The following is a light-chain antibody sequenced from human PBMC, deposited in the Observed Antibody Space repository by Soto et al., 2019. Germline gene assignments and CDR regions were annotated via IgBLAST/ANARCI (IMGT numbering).Light chain of an antibody. Sequence: QSALTQPASVSGSPGQSITVSCTGTSSDVGGYNYVSWFQQHPGKAPKLMIYDVSNRPSGVSDRFSGSKSGNTASLTIPGLQAEDEADYYCRSYTSSSTPVVFGGGIKLTVL. CDR2: DVS. CDR1: SSDVGGYNY. V-gene: IGLV2-14*01. CDR3: RSYTSSSTPVV. J-gene: IGLJ2*01.